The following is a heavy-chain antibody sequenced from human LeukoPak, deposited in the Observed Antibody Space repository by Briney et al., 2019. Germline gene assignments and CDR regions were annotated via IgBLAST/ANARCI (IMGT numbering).Heavy chain of an antibody. Sequence: TGGSLRLFCAASGITFDYYWMALLRQAPGKGLELVANIRQDGIEKNYVDSVKGRFTVSRDNTRNLLLLDMSSLRAEDTAVYYCARGSSGYYCDHFPKWGQGSLVTVSS. D-gene: IGHD3-22*01. J-gene: IGHJ1*01. V-gene: IGHV3-7*04. CDR1: GITFDYYW. CDR3: ARGSSGYYCDHFPK. CDR2: IRQDGIEK.